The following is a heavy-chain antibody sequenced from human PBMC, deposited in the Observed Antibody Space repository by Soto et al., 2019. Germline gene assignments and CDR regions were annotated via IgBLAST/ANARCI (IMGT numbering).Heavy chain of an antibody. CDR2: ISSSSSYI. CDR1: GFTFSSYS. CDR3: ARVPTYYSPYYSYAMDV. V-gene: IGHV3-21*01. J-gene: IGHJ6*02. D-gene: IGHD3-10*01. Sequence: EVQLVESGGGLVKPGGSLRLSCAASGFTFSSYSMNWVRQAPGKGLEWVSSISSSSSYIYYADSVKGRFTISRDNAKNSLYLQMNSLRAEDTAVYYCARVPTYYSPYYSYAMDVWGQGTTVTVSS.